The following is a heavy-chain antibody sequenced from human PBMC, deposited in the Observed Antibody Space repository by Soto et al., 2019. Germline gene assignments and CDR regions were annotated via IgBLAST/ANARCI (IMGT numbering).Heavy chain of an antibody. J-gene: IGHJ4*02. CDR1: GFIFSNYV. CDR2: ISDSGGTS. Sequence: PWGSLRLSCAASGFIFSNYVMSWVRQAPGKGLEWVSSISDSGGTSYYADSVKGRFTISRDNSKNTLYLQMNSLRAEDTAICYCAKRPRALLTFDYWGQGTLVTVSX. V-gene: IGHV3-23*01. CDR3: AKRPRALLTFDY. D-gene: IGHD1-26*01.